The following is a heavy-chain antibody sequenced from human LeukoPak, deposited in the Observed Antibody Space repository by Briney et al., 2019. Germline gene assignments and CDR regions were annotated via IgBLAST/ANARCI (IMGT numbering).Heavy chain of an antibody. CDR3: ARDDRDYGDYKCFDY. CDR2: IYFSGNT. J-gene: IGHJ4*02. Sequence: PSETLSLTCTVSGASISSSDYYWGWIRQPPGKGLEWIGSIYFSGNTYYNPSLKSRVTISVDTSKNQFSLKLSSVTAADTAVYYCARDDRDYGDYKCFDYWGQGTLVTVSS. CDR1: GASISSSDYY. D-gene: IGHD4-17*01. V-gene: IGHV4-39*07.